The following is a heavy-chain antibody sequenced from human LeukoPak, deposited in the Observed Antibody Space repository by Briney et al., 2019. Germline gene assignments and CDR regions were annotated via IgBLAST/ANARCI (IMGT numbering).Heavy chain of an antibody. CDR1: GFTFSSYA. CDR3: AKDLDIVSSSDFVDY. D-gene: IGHD6-6*01. CDR2: IRGSGGST. V-gene: IGHV3-23*01. Sequence: GGSLRLSCAASGFTFSSYAMSWVRQAPGKGLEGLSPIRGSGGSTVYADSVEGRFPISRDNSKTTLYLQMNSLRAEDTAVYYCAKDLDIVSSSDFVDYWGQGTLVTVSS. J-gene: IGHJ4*02.